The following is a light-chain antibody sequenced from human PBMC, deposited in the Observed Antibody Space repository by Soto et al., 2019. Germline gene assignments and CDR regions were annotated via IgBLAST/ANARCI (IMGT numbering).Light chain of an antibody. J-gene: IGKJ1*01. Sequence: DIVMTQSPDSLAVSLGERATINCKSSQSVLYSSNNKNYLAWYQQKPGQPPKLLIYWASTRESGVPDRFSGSGSGTDFTLTISSLQAEDVAVYYCQQYSSTPPTFGQWTKVEIK. CDR2: WAS. CDR1: QSVLYSSNNKNY. V-gene: IGKV4-1*01. CDR3: QQYSSTPPT.